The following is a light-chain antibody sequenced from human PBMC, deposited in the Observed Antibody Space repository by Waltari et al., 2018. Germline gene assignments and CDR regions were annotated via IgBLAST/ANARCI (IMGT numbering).Light chain of an antibody. Sequence: QSALTQPCSVSGSPGQSVTISCTGTSSDVGGYNYDSWYQQHPGKAPKLMIYDVSKRPSGVPDRFSGSKSGSTASLTISGLQAEDEADYYCCSYAGSYTLYVFGTGTKVTVL. CDR2: DVS. CDR1: SSDVGGYNY. V-gene: IGLV2-11*01. J-gene: IGLJ1*01. CDR3: CSYAGSYTLYV.